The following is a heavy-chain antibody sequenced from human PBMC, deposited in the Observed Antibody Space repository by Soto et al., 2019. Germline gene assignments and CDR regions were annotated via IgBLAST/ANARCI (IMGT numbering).Heavy chain of an antibody. CDR2: ISYDGDNE. J-gene: IGHJ4*02. CDR1: GFTFSNYA. Sequence: QVQLVESGGGVVQPGRSLRLSCAASGFTFSNYAMHWVRQAPGKGLEWLAIISYDGDNEYYADSVRGRFTISRDNSKNTLNLXXNHLRHEDTAVYYCAKDGGPVYCNSPGCSAKHFDYWGQGTLVTVSS. D-gene: IGHD2-2*01. CDR3: AKDGGPVYCNSPGCSAKHFDY. V-gene: IGHV3-30*18.